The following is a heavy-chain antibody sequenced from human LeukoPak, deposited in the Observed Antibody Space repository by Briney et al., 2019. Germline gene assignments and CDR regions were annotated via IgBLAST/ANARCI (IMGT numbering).Heavy chain of an antibody. CDR2: ISWNSGSI. CDR1: GVTLDAYA. CDR3: AKERLPGKWLSFDY. V-gene: IGHV3-9*01. J-gene: IGHJ4*02. D-gene: IGHD3-22*01. Sequence: GGCLRLSRAASGVTLDAYAMHCVRQAPGKGLGWVSGISWNSGSIGYADSVKGRFTISRDNAKNSLYLQMNSLRAEDTALYYCAKERLPGKWLSFDYWGQGTLVTVSS.